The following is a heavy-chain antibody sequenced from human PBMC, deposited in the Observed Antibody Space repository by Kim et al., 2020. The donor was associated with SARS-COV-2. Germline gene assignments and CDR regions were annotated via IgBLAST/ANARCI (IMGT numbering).Heavy chain of an antibody. J-gene: IGHJ6*02. CDR2: IQRDGSQK. CDR3: AIIYNGVDV. D-gene: IGHD3-10*01. CDR1: TFIFRSNL. V-gene: IGHV3-7*03. Sequence: GGSLRLSCAASTFIFRSNLMTWVRQAPGKGLEWVANIQRDGSQKSYMDSVKGRFTISRDIAKTSLSLQMDSLRVEDTAIYYCAIIYNGVDVWGQGTAVIVSS.